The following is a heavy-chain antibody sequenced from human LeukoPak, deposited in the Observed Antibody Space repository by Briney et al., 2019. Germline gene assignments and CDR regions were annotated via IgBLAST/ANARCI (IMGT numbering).Heavy chain of an antibody. CDR3: ARVTGNEQGYTLDY. J-gene: IGHJ4*02. D-gene: IGHD7-27*01. CDR1: GFTFSDHY. V-gene: IGHV3-72*01. Sequence: GGSLRLSCAASGFTFSDHYMDWVRQAPGKGLEWVGRTRNKANKYTTEYAASVKGRFIVSRDDSKNSLYLQMNSLNTEDTAVYYCARVTGNEQGYTLDYWGQGTLVTVSS. CDR2: TRNKANKYTT.